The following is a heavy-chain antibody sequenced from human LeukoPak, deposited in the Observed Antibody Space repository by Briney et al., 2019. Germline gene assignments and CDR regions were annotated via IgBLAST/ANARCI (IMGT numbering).Heavy chain of an antibody. J-gene: IGHJ4*02. D-gene: IGHD2-21*02. CDR3: AKDRAYCCGDCYSPLDY. CDR1: GFTFSSNV. V-gene: IGHV3-23*01. Sequence: GGSLRLSCAASGFTFSSNVVNWVRQAPGKGLEWVSGISGGGGSTYYADSVKGRFTISRDNSKNTLYLQMNSLRAEDTALYYCAKDRAYCCGDCYSPLDYWGQGTLVTVFS. CDR2: ISGGGGST.